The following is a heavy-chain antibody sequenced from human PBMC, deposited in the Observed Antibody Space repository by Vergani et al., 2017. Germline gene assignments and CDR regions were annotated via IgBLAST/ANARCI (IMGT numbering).Heavy chain of an antibody. Sequence: LQLVESGGGVVQPGRSLRLSCAASGFTFSSSGMHWVRQAPGKGLEWVAVISYDGSNKYYADSVTGRFTISRDNSKNTLYLQMNSLRAEDTAVYYCAKDPSSPTVTSDYYYYYGMDVWGQGTTVTVSS. CDR3: AKDPSSPTVTSDYYYYYGMDV. D-gene: IGHD4-11*01. V-gene: IGHV3-30*18. CDR1: GFTFSSSG. CDR2: ISYDGSNK. J-gene: IGHJ6*02.